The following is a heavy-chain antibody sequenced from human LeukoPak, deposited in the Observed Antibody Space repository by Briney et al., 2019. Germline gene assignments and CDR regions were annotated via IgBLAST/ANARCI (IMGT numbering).Heavy chain of an antibody. D-gene: IGHD3-9*01. Sequence: ASVKVSCKASGYTFISYGISWVRQAPGQGLEWMGWIGAYNGNTNYAQKLQGRVTMTTDTSTSTAYMELRSLRSDDTAVYYCARWDILGLFDYWGQGTLVTVSS. CDR1: GYTFISYG. CDR3: ARWDILGLFDY. CDR2: IGAYNGNT. V-gene: IGHV1-18*01. J-gene: IGHJ4*02.